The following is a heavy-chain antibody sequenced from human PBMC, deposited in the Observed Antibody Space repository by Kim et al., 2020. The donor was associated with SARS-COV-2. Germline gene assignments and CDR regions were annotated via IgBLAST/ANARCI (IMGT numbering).Heavy chain of an antibody. Sequence: SETLSLICTVSGGSISSSSYYWGWIRQPPGKGLEWIGSIYYSGSTYYNPSLKSRVTISVDTSKNQFSLKLSSVTAADTAVYYCARGLMIASSTSCFDYWGQGTLVTVSS. V-gene: IGHV4-39*07. CDR3: ARGLMIASSTSCFDY. CDR2: IYYSGST. D-gene: IGHD2-2*01. J-gene: IGHJ4*02. CDR1: GGSISSSSYY.